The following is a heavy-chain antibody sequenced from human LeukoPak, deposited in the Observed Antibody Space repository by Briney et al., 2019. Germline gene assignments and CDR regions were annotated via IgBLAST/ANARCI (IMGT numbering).Heavy chain of an antibody. J-gene: IGHJ5*01. V-gene: IGHV4-59*08. D-gene: IGHD2-2*01. CDR2: IYYSGGT. CDR3: ARHARRTFSTSRYDS. Sequence: PSETLSLTCTVSGGSMTSYYWSWIRQPPGKGLEWIAYIYYSGGTNYNPSLKSRVTISVNTSKNQFSLKLSSVTAADTAVYYCARHARRTFSTSRYDSWGQGTLVTVSS. CDR1: GGSMTSYY.